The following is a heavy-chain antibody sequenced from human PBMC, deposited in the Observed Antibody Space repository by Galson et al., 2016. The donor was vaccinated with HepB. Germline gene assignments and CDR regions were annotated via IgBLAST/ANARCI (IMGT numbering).Heavy chain of an antibody. CDR1: GYSSTSYW. D-gene: IGHD3-10*01. CDR3: ARTYYYGSAFYYYGLDV. V-gene: IGHV5-51*01. J-gene: IGHJ6*02. Sequence: QSGAEVKKPGESLKISCEGSGYSSTSYWIAWVRQKPGKGLEWMGIIYPGDSDTRYSPSFQGQVTISVDKYISTAYLQWSSLKASDTAMYYCARTYYYGSAFYYYGLDVWGQGTTVTVSS. CDR2: IYPGDSDT.